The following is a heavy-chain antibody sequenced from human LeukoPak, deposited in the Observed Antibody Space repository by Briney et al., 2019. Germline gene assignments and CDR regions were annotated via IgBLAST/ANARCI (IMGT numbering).Heavy chain of an antibody. V-gene: IGHV3-23*01. CDR1: GFTFSSYT. CDR2: ISGSGGST. Sequence: PGGSLRLSCAASGFTFSSYTMHWVRQAPGKGLEWVSAISGSGGSTYYADSVKGRFTISRDNSKNTLYLQMNTLRAEDTAVYYCAGDRNSDWYSPLDYWGQGSQVTVSP. J-gene: IGHJ4*02. D-gene: IGHD6-19*01. CDR3: AGDRNSDWYSPLDY.